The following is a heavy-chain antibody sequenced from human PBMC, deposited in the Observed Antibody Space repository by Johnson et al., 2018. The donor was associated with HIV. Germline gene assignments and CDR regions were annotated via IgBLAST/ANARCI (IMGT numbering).Heavy chain of an antibody. CDR1: GFTFSSYG. J-gene: IGHJ3*02. V-gene: IGHV3-33*01. CDR2: IWYDGSNK. Sequence: VQLVESGGGVVQPGRSLRLSCAASGFTFSSYGMHWVRQAPGKGLEWVAVIWYDGSNKNYADSVQGRFTISRDNSKNTLYLQMNSLRAEDTAVYYCATSTGSDAFDIWGQGTMVTVSS. D-gene: IGHD1-1*01. CDR3: ATSTGSDAFDI.